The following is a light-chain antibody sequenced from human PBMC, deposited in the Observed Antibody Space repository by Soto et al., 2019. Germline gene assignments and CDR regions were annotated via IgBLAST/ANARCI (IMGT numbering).Light chain of an antibody. Sequence: QSVLTQPPSASATPGQRVSISCSGSSSNIGTNFVSWYQQLPGTAPKLLIYSNDQRPSGVPDRFFGSKSDTSASLAITGLRSEDEAHYYCAVWDNSMTAWVFGGGTKVTVL. CDR3: AVWDNSMTAWV. CDR1: SSNIGTNF. J-gene: IGLJ3*02. CDR2: SND. V-gene: IGLV1-47*02.